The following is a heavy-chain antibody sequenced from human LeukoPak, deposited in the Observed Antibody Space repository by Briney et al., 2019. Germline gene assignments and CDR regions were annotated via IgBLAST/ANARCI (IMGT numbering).Heavy chain of an antibody. V-gene: IGHV2-70*17. CDR3: ARSILTGYYGGSGGINGMDV. CDR1: GFSLNTRGVC. Sequence: SGPTLVNPTQTLTLTCTFSGFSLNTRGVCVTWVRQPPGKALEWLARIDWDDDKFYSTSLKTRLTISKDTSKNQVVLTMTNMDPVDTATYYCARSILTGYYGGSGGINGMDVWGQGTTVTVSS. J-gene: IGHJ6*02. CDR2: IDWDDDK. D-gene: IGHD3-9*01.